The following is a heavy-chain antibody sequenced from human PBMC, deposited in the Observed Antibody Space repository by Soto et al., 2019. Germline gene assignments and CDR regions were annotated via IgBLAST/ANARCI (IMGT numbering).Heavy chain of an antibody. CDR1: GFTVSSNY. D-gene: IGHD3-22*01. V-gene: IGHV3-53*02. CDR3: ARDLFYDRDLGGFDP. CDR2: IHSGGST. Sequence: EVRLVETGGGLIQPGGSLRLSCAAAGFTVSSNYMSWVRQAPRKGLEWVSVIHSGGSTYYADSVKGRFTISSDNLKNTLYLQMNNLRADDTAVYYCARDLFYDRDLGGFDPWGQGTLVTVSS. J-gene: IGHJ5*02.